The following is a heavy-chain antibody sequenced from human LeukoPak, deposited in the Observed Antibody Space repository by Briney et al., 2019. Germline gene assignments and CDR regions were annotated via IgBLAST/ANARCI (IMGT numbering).Heavy chain of an antibody. Sequence: GGSLRLSCAASGFTFSSYAMSWVRQAPGKGLQWFSAISGSGGGTYYADSVKGRFTISRDNSENTLYLQMNSLRAEDTAVYHCAKDLGSYCGGDCYSEFDYWGQGTLVTVSS. D-gene: IGHD2-21*02. CDR2: ISGSGGGT. CDR1: GFTFSSYA. CDR3: AKDLGSYCGGDCYSEFDY. J-gene: IGHJ4*02. V-gene: IGHV3-23*01.